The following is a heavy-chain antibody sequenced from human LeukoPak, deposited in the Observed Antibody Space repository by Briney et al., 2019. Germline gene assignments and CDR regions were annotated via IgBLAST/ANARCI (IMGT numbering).Heavy chain of an antibody. V-gene: IGHV3-23*01. CDR2: ISGSGGAGT. D-gene: IGHD5-18*01. Sequence: GGSLRLSCAASGFTFSSYAMSWVRQAPGKGLEWVSTISGSGGAGTYHADSVKGRFTVSRDNSRNTLYLPMNSLRAEDTAVYYCARGPSTQQSDTAMAIYWGQGTLVTVSS. CDR1: GFTFSSYA. CDR3: ARGPSTQQSDTAMAIY. J-gene: IGHJ4*02.